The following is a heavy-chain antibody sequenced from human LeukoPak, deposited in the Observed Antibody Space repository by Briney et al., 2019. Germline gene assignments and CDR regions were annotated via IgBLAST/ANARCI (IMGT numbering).Heavy chain of an antibody. D-gene: IGHD3-16*01. V-gene: IGHV1-8*03. Sequence: AAVKLSCQGSGYTFTSSDNNGVRQATGQGLEWIDWMHTNSGSLGYAQKFQGRVTITRHTSIRTADMELSSLRCEDTAVYYCARGSRLRLGEFRWFEPWGQGTLVTVSS. CDR2: MHTNSGSL. CDR3: ARGSRLRLGEFRWFEP. CDR1: GYTFTSSD. J-gene: IGHJ5*02.